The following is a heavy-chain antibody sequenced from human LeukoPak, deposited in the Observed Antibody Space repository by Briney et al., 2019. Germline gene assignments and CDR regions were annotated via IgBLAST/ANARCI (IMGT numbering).Heavy chain of an antibody. CDR1: GGPISSTYYY. CDR3: ARVSLSITMVRGVIMVPWFDP. D-gene: IGHD3-10*01. V-gene: IGHV4-39*07. J-gene: IGHJ5*02. CDR2: IYFSGST. Sequence: PSETLSLTCSVSGGPISSTYYYWGWIRQPPGKGLEWIGSIYFSGSTYYNPSLKSRVTISVDTSENHFSLRLSSVTAADTAVYYCARVSLSITMVRGVIMVPWFDPWGQGTLVTVSS.